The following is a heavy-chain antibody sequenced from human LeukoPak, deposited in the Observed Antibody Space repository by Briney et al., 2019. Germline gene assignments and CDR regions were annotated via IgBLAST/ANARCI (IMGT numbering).Heavy chain of an antibody. V-gene: IGHV3-30-3*02. J-gene: IGHJ4*02. CDR1: GFTFSSYA. D-gene: IGHD2-2*01. CDR2: ISYDGSNK. CDR3: AKPYCSSTSCRYYFDY. Sequence: PGRSLRLSCAASGFTFSSYAMHWVRQAPGKGLEWVAVISYDGSNKYYADSVKGRFTISRDNSKNTLYLQMNSLRAEDTAAYYCAKPYCSSTSCRYYFDYWGQGTLVTVSS.